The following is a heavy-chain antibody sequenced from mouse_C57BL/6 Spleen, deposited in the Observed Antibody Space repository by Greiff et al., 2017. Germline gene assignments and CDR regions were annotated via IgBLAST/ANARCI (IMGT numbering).Heavy chain of an antibody. CDR3: AKRDGYDAH. J-gene: IGHJ3*01. CDR2: IWGGGST. V-gene: IGHV2-9*01. Sequence: QVQLQQSGPGLVAPSQSLSITCTVSGFSLTSYGVDWVRQPPGQGLEWLGVIWGGGSTNYNSALMSRLSISKDNSKSQVFLKMNSLQSEDTAMYYCAKRDGYDAHWGQGTLVTVSA. D-gene: IGHD2-2*01. CDR1: GFSLTSYG.